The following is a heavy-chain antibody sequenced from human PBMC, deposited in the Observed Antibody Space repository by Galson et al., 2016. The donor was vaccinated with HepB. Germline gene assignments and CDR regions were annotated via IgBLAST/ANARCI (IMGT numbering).Heavy chain of an antibody. D-gene: IGHD1-26*01. CDR2: MNPYNDNA. CDR3: MRGLGSGASHYFDD. J-gene: IGHJ4*02. CDR1: GYSFLSHD. V-gene: IGHV1-8*01. Sequence: SVKVSCKASGYSFLSHDINWVRQATGQGLEWMGWMNPYNDNAGYAQKFQGRVTMTRDPSISTAYMELSSLRSEDTAVYYCMRGLGSGASHYFDDWGQGTLVTVSS.